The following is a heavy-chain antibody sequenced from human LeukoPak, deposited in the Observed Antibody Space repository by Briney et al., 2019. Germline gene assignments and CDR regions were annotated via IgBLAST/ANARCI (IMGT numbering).Heavy chain of an antibody. J-gene: IGHJ3*02. V-gene: IGHV3-66*01. D-gene: IGHD3-22*01. CDR2: IYGGGTT. CDR3: ARDYSSGYRDDAFDI. CDR1: GFTVSSNY. Sequence: PGGSLRLSCAASGFTVSSNYMSWVRQTPGKGLEWVSVIYGGGTTYYADSVKGRFTISRDNSKNTLYLQMNSLRAEDTAVYYCARDYSSGYRDDAFDIWGQGTMVAVSS.